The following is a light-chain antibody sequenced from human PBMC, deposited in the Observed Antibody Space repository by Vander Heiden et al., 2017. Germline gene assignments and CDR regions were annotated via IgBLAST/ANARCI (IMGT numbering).Light chain of an antibody. J-gene: IGLJ2*01. CDR2: EVS. CDR3: SSYTSSSTAVV. CDR1: SSDVGGYNY. Sequence: QSALTQPASVSGSPGPSITLSCPGTSSDVGGYNYVSWYQQHPGKAPKLMIYEVSNRPSGVANRFSGSKSGNTASLTISGLQAEEEADYYCSSYTSSSTAVVFGGGTKLTVL. V-gene: IGLV2-14*01.